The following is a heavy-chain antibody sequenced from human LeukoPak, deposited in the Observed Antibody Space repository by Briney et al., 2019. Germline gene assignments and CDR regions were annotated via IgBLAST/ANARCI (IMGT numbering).Heavy chain of an antibody. D-gene: IGHD5-18*01. CDR1: GFTFNSYT. CDR2: ISSSSSYI. Sequence: GGSLRLSCAASGFTFNSYTMNWVRQAPGKGLEWVSSISSSSSYIYYADSVKGRFTISRDNAKNSLYLQMNSLRAEDTAVYYCARVVDTANFYYFDYWGQGTLVTVSS. V-gene: IGHV3-21*01. J-gene: IGHJ4*02. CDR3: ARVVDTANFYYFDY.